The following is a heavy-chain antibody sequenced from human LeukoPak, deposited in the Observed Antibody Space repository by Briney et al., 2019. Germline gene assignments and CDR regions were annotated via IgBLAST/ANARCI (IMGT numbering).Heavy chain of an antibody. D-gene: IGHD6-13*01. CDR2: IYYSGTT. CDR3: ARRSYSSSTDAFDI. V-gene: IGHV4-59*08. J-gene: IGHJ3*02. Sequence: SETLSLTCTVSGGSISNYYWSWIRQPPGKGLEWIGYIYYSGTTNYNPSLKSRVTISVDTSKNQFSLKLSSVTAADTAVYYCARRSYSSSTDAFDIWGQGTMVTVSS. CDR1: GGSISNYY.